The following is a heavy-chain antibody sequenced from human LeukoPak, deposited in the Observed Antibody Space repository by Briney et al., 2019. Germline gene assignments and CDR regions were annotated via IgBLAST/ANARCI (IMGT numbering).Heavy chain of an antibody. D-gene: IGHD6-6*01. CDR3: ARDMGPDSSARERPPTWFDP. V-gene: IGHV3-21*01. CDR2: ISSSSSYI. CDR1: GFTFSSYS. J-gene: IGHJ5*02. Sequence: GGSLRLSCAASGFTFSSYSMNWVRQAPGKGLEWVSSISSSSSYIYYADSVKGRFTISRDNAKNSLYLQMNSLRAEDTAVYCCARDMGPDSSARERPPTWFDPWGQGTLVTVPS.